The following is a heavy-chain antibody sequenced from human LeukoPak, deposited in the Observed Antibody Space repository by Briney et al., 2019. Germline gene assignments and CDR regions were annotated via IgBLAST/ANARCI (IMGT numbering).Heavy chain of an antibody. CDR2: FNPNNGGT. V-gene: IGHV1-2*02. D-gene: IGHD2-15*01. J-gene: IGHJ6*03. CDR3: ATQISTHYYFYYMDV. Sequence: ASVKVSCKASGYTFTGYSIHWVRQAPGQGLEWMGWFNPNNGGTNYAQRSQGRVTMTRDTSISTAYLELSRLRSDDTAVYYCATQISTHYYFYYMDVWGKGTTVTVSS. CDR1: GYTFTGYS.